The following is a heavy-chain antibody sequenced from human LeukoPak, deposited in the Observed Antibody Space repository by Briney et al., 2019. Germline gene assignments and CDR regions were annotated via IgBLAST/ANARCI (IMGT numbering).Heavy chain of an antibody. CDR1: GFTVSSNY. Sequence: GVSLRLSCAASGFTVSSNYMSGVRQAPGKGLEWVSVIYSGGSTYYADSVKGRFTISRDNSKNTLYLQMNSLRAEDTAVYYCARESGAAGPARDYWGQGTLVTVSP. D-gene: IGHD6-13*01. V-gene: IGHV3-53*01. CDR2: IYSGGST. J-gene: IGHJ4*02. CDR3: ARESGAAGPARDY.